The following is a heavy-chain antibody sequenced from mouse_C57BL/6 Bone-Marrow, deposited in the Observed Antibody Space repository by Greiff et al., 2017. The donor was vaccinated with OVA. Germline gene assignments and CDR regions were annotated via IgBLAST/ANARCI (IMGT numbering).Heavy chain of an antibody. CDR3: ARDQVGRDYDAMDD. CDR1: GFTFSSYA. D-gene: IGHD4-1*01. CDR2: ISDGGSYT. J-gene: IGHJ4*01. V-gene: IGHV5-4*01. Sequence: EVQLVESGGGLVKPGGSLKLSCAASGFTFSSYAMCWVRQTPEKRLEWVATISDGGSYTYYPDNVKGRFTISRDNAKNNLYLQMSHLKSEDTAMYYCARDQVGRDYDAMDDWGQGTSVTVSS.